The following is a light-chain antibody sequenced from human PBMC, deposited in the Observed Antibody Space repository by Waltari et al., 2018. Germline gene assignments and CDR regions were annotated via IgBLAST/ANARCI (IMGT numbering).Light chain of an antibody. CDR3: CPYVGVGHYV. Sequence: QSGVAQPSSACGSPGDTHALACSRPSSNVVCYTLVSVYQQGPGKAPTLLMYEVTKRAPGISDRFSASNSGNTASLSISGPQAQEDDDDYYCCPYVGVGHYVFGTGTKVTV. J-gene: IGLJ1*01. V-gene: IGLV2-23*02. CDR1: SSNVVCYTL. CDR2: EVT.